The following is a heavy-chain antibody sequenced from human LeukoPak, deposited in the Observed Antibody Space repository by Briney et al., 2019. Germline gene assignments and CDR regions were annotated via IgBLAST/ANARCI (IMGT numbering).Heavy chain of an antibody. V-gene: IGHV1-69*04. J-gene: IGHJ3*02. Sequence: ASVKVSCKASGGTFSSYAISWVRQAPGQGLEWMGRIIPILGIANYAQKFQGRVTITADKSTSTAYMELSSLRSEDTAVYYCARDYFGVSAFDIWGQGTMVTVSS. CDR1: GGTFSSYA. D-gene: IGHD2-21*01. CDR2: IIPILGIA. CDR3: ARDYFGVSAFDI.